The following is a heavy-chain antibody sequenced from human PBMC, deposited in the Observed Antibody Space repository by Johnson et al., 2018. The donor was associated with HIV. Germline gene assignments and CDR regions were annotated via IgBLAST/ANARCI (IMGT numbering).Heavy chain of an antibody. J-gene: IGHJ3*02. CDR1: GFTFSSYW. D-gene: IGHD3-22*01. V-gene: IGHV3-7*01. Sequence: EKLVESGGGLVQPGGSLRLSCAASGFTFSSYWMSWVRQAPGKGLEWVANIKQDGSEKYYVDSMKGRFTISRDNAKNSLYLQMNSLRAEDTAVYYCARTRLELSSGYPDAFDIWGQGTMVTVSS. CDR3: ARTRLELSSGYPDAFDI. CDR2: IKQDGSEK.